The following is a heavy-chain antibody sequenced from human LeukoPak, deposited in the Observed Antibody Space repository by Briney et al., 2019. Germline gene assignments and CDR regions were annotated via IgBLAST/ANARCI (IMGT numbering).Heavy chain of an antibody. J-gene: IGHJ4*02. Sequence: GGSQRLSCAASGFTFSSYWMSWVRQAPGKGLEWVGRIKSKTDGGTTDYATPVKGRFSISRDDSKNTLYLQMNSLKSEDTAVYYCQGGRFWGQGTLVTVSS. CDR2: IKSKTDGGTT. D-gene: IGHD1-26*01. CDR1: GFTFSSYW. CDR3: QGGRF. V-gene: IGHV3-15*01.